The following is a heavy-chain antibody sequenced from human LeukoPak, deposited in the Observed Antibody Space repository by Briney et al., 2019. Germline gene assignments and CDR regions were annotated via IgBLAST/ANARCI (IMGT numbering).Heavy chain of an antibody. D-gene: IGHD1-26*01. CDR2: IIPILGIA. V-gene: IGHV1-69*04. CDR3: ARGQGYFPNAEYFQH. J-gene: IGHJ1*01. Sequence: ASVRVSCKASGGTFSSYAISWVRQAPGQGLEWMGRIIPILGIANYAQKFQGRVTITADKSTTTAYMELSSLRSEETAVYYCARGQGYFPNAEYFQHWGQGTLVTVSS. CDR1: GGTFSSYA.